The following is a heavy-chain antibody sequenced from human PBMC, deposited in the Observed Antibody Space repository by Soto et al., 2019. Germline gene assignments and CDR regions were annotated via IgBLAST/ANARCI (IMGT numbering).Heavy chain of an antibody. CDR1: GGTFSSYA. V-gene: IGHV1-69*01. Sequence: QVQLVQSGAEVKKPGASVKVSCKASGGTFSSYAISWVRQAPGQGLEWMGGIIPIFGTANYAQKFQGRVTITADESTSTAYMELSSLRSEDTAVYYCARVIVVVIPDYYGMDVWGQGTTVTVSS. J-gene: IGHJ6*02. CDR2: IIPIFGTA. D-gene: IGHD3-22*01. CDR3: ARVIVVVIPDYYGMDV.